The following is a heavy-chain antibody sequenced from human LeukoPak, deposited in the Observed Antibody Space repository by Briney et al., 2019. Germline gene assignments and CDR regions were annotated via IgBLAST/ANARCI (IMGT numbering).Heavy chain of an antibody. V-gene: IGHV3-30*02. D-gene: IGHD3-10*01. Sequence: PGGSLRLSCAASGFTFSSYGMHWVRQAPGKGLEWVAFIRYDGSNKYYADSVKGRFTISRDNSKNTLYLQMNSLRAEDTAVYYCANMYYDGAQNPRYEYYFDYWGQGTLVTVSS. CDR3: ANMYYDGAQNPRYEYYFDY. CDR1: GFTFSSYG. CDR2: IRYDGSNK. J-gene: IGHJ4*02.